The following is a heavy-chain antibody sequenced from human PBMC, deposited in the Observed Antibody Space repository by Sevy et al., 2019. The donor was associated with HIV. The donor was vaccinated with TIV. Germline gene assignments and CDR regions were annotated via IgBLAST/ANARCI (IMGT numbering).Heavy chain of an antibody. Sequence: ASVKVSCKASGYTFTGYYLYWVRQAPGQGLEWMGWINPNSGGTNYAQKFQGRVTMTRDTSISTAYIELSRLRSDAAAVYYWARGRILKRGSGSSRADYWGQGTLVTVSS. CDR3: ARGRILKRGSGSSRADY. CDR2: INPNSGGT. V-gene: IGHV1-2*02. J-gene: IGHJ4*02. CDR1: GYTFTGYY. D-gene: IGHD3-10*01.